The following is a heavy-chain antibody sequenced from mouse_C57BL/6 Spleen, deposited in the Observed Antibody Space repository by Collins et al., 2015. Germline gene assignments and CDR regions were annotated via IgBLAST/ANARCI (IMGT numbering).Heavy chain of an antibody. V-gene: IGHV5-17*01. Sequence: KGRFTISRDNAKNTLFLQMTSLRSEDTAMYYCASPYYYGSRDAMDYWGQGTSVTVSS. D-gene: IGHD1-1*01. J-gene: IGHJ4*01. CDR3: ASPYYYGSRDAMDY.